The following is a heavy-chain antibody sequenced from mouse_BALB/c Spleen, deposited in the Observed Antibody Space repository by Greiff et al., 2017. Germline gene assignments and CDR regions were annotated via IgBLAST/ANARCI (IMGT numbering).Heavy chain of an antibody. J-gene: IGHJ4*01. D-gene: IGHD2-4*01. CDR3: ARGYDYDGTYYAMDY. Sequence: EVQRVESGGGLVKPGGSLKLSCAASGFTFSSYAMSWVRQTPEKRLEWVATISSGGSYTYYPDSVKGRFTISRDNAKNTLYLQMSSLRSEDTAMYYCARGYDYDGTYYAMDYWGQGTSVTVSS. CDR1: GFTFSSYA. V-gene: IGHV5-9-3*01. CDR2: ISSGGSYT.